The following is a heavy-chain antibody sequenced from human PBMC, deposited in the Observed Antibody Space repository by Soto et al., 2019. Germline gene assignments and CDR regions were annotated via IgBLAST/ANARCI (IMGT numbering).Heavy chain of an antibody. CDR1: GFSLSTSGVG. J-gene: IGHJ4*02. V-gene: IGHV2-5*02. CDR3: AHNGPGGGPAIVAYYFDY. Sequence: SGPTLVNPTQTLTLTCTFSGFSLSTSGVGVGWIRQPPGKALEWLALIYWDDDKRYSPSLRSRLTITKDTSKNQVVLTMTNMDPVDTATYYCAHNGPGGGPAIVAYYFDYWGQGTLVTVSS. CDR2: IYWDDDK. D-gene: IGHD2-21*02.